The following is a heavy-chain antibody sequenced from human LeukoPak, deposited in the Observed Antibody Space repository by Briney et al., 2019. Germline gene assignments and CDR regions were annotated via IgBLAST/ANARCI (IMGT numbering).Heavy chain of an antibody. J-gene: IGHJ3*02. CDR1: GFTFSDYY. CDR3: ARSSSSGGGDSFDI. V-gene: IGHV3-11*06. D-gene: IGHD2-21*01. CDR2: ISGSSYYT. Sequence: GGSLRLSCAASGFTFSDYYMSWICQAPGKGLEWVSYISGSSYYTKYADSVKGRFTISRDNAKNSLYLQMNSLRAEDTAVHYCARSSSSGGGDSFDIWGQGTMVTVSS.